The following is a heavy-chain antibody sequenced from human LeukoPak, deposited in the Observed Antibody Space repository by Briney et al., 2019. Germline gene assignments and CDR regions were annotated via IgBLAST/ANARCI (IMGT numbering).Heavy chain of an antibody. CDR3: ATGRYSSGWSH. V-gene: IGHV3-53*01. CDR1: GFSVSSNY. D-gene: IGHD6-19*01. Sequence: QAGGSLRLSCAASGFSVSSNYMSWVRQAPGKGLEWVSFIYTGGSTYYADSVRGRFTNSRDNSKNTLYLQMNSLRAEDTAVYYCATGRYSSGWSHWGQGTLVTVSS. J-gene: IGHJ4*02. CDR2: IYTGGST.